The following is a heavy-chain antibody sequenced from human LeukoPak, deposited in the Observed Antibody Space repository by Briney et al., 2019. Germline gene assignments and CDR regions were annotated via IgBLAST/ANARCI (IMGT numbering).Heavy chain of an antibody. V-gene: IGHV1-2*02. J-gene: IGHJ3*02. CDR2: INPNSGGT. CDR1: GYTFTGYY. CDR3: ARYCSSTSCPIGGIDDAFDI. D-gene: IGHD2-2*01. Sequence: AASVKVSCKASGYTFTGYYMHWVRQAPGQGLEWMGWINPNSGGTNYAQKFQGRVTMTRDTSISTAYMELSRLRSDDTAVYYCARYCSSTSCPIGGIDDAFDIWGQGTMVTVSS.